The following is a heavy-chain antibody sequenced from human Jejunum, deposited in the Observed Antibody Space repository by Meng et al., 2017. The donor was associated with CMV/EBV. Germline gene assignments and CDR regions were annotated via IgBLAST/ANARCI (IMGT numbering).Heavy chain of an antibody. D-gene: IGHD3-9*01. Sequence: RPQLRESGPGLVKPSETLSLTCTVSGGSITSTDYSWGWIRQPPGKGLEWIGTVSSSGTTYYNPSLKSRVTLSLDTSKNQFSLRLNSVTAADTAVYYCARDPVTGSNDYWGQGTLVTVSS. CDR2: VSSSGTT. CDR1: GGSITSTDYS. V-gene: IGHV4-39*06. J-gene: IGHJ4*02. CDR3: ARDPVTGSNDY.